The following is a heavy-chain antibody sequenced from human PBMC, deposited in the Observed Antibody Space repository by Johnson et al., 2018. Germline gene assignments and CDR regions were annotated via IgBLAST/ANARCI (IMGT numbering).Heavy chain of an antibody. D-gene: IGHD1-26*01. CDR1: GGSISRYY. CDR2: IYYSGST. V-gene: IGHV4-59*01. J-gene: IGHJ6*02. Sequence: QVQLQESGPGLVKPSETLSLTCTVSGGSISRYYWSWIRHPPGKGLAWIGYIYYSGSTNYTPSPKSRVTISVDTSKNQFSLKLSSVTAADTAVYYCARGAGDYYYYYGMDVWGQGTTVTVSS. CDR3: ARGAGDYYYYYGMDV.